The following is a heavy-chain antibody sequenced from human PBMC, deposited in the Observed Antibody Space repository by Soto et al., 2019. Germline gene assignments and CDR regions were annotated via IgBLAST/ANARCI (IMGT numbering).Heavy chain of an antibody. Sequence: GESLKISCKGSGYSFTSYWIGWVRQMPGKGLEWMGIIYPGDSDTRYSPSFQGQVNISADKSISTAYLQWGSLKASDTAMYYCARQTKGQYYYDSSGYYYAGGYFDYWGQGTLVTVSS. CDR3: ARQTKGQYYYDSSGYYYAGGYFDY. J-gene: IGHJ4*02. CDR2: IYPGDSDT. CDR1: GYSFTSYW. D-gene: IGHD3-22*01. V-gene: IGHV5-51*01.